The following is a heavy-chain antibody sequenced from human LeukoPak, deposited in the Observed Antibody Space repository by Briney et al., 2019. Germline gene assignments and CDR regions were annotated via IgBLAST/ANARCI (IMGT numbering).Heavy chain of an antibody. J-gene: IGHJ4*02. Sequence: PSETLSLTCTVSGGSISSGDYYWSWIRQPPGKGLEWIGYIYYSGSTYYNPSLKSRVTISVDTSKNQFSLKLSSVTAADTAVYYCARVCSGAPNYDYVWGSYRDPLYFDYWGQGTLVTVSS. CDR3: ARVCSGAPNYDYVWGSYRDPLYFDY. V-gene: IGHV4-30-4*01. CDR2: IYYSGST. D-gene: IGHD3-16*02. CDR1: GGSISSGDYY.